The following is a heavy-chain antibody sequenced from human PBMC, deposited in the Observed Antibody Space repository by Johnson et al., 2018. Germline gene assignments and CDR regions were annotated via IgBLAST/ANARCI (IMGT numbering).Heavy chain of an antibody. V-gene: IGHV3-30*03. D-gene: IGHD6-6*01. J-gene: IGHJ6*02. Sequence: QVQLGQSGGGVVQPGRSLRLSCAASGFTFSSYGMHWVRQAPGKGLEWVAVISYDGSNKYYADSVKGRFTIPRDNSKNTLYLQMHSLRAGDTAVYYCARSLGYSSSSPKNHYGMDVWGQGTTVTVSS. CDR3: ARSLGYSSSSPKNHYGMDV. CDR2: ISYDGSNK. CDR1: GFTFSSYG.